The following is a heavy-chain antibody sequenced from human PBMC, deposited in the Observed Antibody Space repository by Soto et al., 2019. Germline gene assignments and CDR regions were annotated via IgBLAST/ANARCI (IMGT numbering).Heavy chain of an antibody. CDR1: GGTFSSYA. D-gene: IGHD3-10*01. V-gene: IGHV1-69*12. CDR3: AREGSSILWFGERFNWFDP. CDR2: IIPIFGTA. Sequence: QVQLVQSGAEVKKPGSSVKVSCKASGGTFSSYAISWVRQAPGQGLEWMGGIIPIFGTANYAQKFQGRVTITAEETRSTAYMELSSLRSEDTAVYYCAREGSSILWFGERFNWFDPWGQGTLVTVSS. J-gene: IGHJ5*02.